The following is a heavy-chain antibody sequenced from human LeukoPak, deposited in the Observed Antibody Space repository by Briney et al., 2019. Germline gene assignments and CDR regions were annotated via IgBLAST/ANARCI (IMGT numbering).Heavy chain of an antibody. J-gene: IGHJ4*02. V-gene: IGHV4-4*07. CDR2: IYPSDST. Sequence: SETLSLTCTVSGASMSSYYWTWIRQPAGKGLEWIGRIYPSDSTNYNPSLKSRVTMSVDTSKKQFSLKLTSVTAADTAVYYCAGEPYCSSTSCPPADYWGQGTLVTVSS. D-gene: IGHD2-2*01. CDR3: AGEPYCSSTSCPPADY. CDR1: GASMSSYY.